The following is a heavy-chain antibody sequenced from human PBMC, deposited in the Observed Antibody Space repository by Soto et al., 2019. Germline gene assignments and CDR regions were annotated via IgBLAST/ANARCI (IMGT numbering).Heavy chain of an antibody. CDR1: GGSISSYY. V-gene: IGHV4-59*01. Sequence: SETLSLTCTVSGGSISSYYWSWIRQPPGKGLEWIGYIYYSGSTNYNPSLKSRVTISVDTSKNQFSLKLSSVTAADTAVYYCARDGGSYYGLDYWGQGTLVTVSS. CDR3: ARDGGSYYGLDY. CDR2: IYYSGST. D-gene: IGHD1-26*01. J-gene: IGHJ4*02.